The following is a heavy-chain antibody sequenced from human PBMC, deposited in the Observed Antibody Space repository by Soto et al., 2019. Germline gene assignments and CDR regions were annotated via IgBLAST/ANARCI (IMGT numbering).Heavy chain of an antibody. CDR1: GFTFSSYA. CDR2: ISDAAGSA. J-gene: IGHJ3*01. CDR3: ARPYGGKIGDAPDL. D-gene: IGHD4-17*01. Sequence: ESLKISCVASGFTFSSYAMSWVRQVPGKGLEWVSTISDAAGSAYYVDSVKGRFTISRDNSKKTLYLQMNSLRAEDSAVYYCARPYGGKIGDAPDLWGPGTMVTVSS. V-gene: IGHV3-23*01.